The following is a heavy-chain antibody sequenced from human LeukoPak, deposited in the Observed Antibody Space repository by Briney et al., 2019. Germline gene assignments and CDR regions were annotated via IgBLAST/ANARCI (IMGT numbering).Heavy chain of an antibody. CDR2: IIPIFGTA. Sequence: ASVKVSCKASGGTFSSYAISWVRQAPGQGLEWMGGIIPIFGTANYAQKFQGRVTITTDESTSTAYMELSSLRSEDTAVYYCARGEDTAMASIDHWGQGTLVTVSS. J-gene: IGHJ4*02. V-gene: IGHV1-69*05. CDR3: ARGEDTAMASIDH. D-gene: IGHD5-18*01. CDR1: GGTFSSYA.